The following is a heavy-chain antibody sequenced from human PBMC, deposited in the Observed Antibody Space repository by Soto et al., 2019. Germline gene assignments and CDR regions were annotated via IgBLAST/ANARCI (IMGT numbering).Heavy chain of an antibody. Sequence: EVQLVESRGGLVQPGGSLRLSCAASGFTFSNYWMHWVRQAPGEGLVWVSRIKTDGSSTSYADSVKGRFTISRDNAKNTMYLQMNSLRAEDTAVYYCARVGVGHYEFDYWGQGTLVTVSS. CDR2: IKTDGSST. CDR3: ARVGVGHYEFDY. D-gene: IGHD3-16*01. J-gene: IGHJ4*02. V-gene: IGHV3-74*01. CDR1: GFTFSNYW.